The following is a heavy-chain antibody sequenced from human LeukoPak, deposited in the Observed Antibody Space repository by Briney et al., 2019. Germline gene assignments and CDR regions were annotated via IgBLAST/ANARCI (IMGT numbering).Heavy chain of an antibody. D-gene: IGHD4-11*01. J-gene: IGHJ4*02. CDR2: IYYSGST. CDR3: ARDSVSWGTDY. V-gene: IGHV4-61*01. Sequence: SETLSLTCTVSGYSISSGYYWGWIRQPPGKGLEWIGYIYYSGSTNYNPSLKSRVTISVDTSKSQFSLKLSSVTAADTAVYYCARDSVSWGTDYWGQGTLVTVSS. CDR1: GYSISSGYY.